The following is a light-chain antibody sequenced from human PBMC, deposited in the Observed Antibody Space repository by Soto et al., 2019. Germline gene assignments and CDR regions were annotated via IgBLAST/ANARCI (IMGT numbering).Light chain of an antibody. V-gene: IGKV1-5*01. CDR1: QSISSW. CDR3: QQYNSYPPWT. J-gene: IGKJ1*01. Sequence: DIQMTQSPSTLSASVGDRVTITCRASQSISSWLAWYQQKPGKAPKLLIYDASSLESGVPSRLSGSGSGTEFTLTISSLQPDDFAIYYCQQYNSYPPWTFGQGTRVGI. CDR2: DAS.